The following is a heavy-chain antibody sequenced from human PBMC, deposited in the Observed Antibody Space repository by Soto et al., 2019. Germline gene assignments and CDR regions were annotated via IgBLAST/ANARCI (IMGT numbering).Heavy chain of an antibody. CDR1: GYTFTSYY. CDR2: INPSGGST. Sequence: ASVKVSCKASGYTFTSYYMHWVRQAPGQGLEWMGIINPSGGSTSYAQKFQGRVTMTRDTSTSTVYMELSSLRSEDTAVYYCARGLTVFGVVIGGWFDPWGQGTLVTVSS. D-gene: IGHD3-3*01. CDR3: ARGLTVFGVVIGGWFDP. V-gene: IGHV1-46*01. J-gene: IGHJ5*02.